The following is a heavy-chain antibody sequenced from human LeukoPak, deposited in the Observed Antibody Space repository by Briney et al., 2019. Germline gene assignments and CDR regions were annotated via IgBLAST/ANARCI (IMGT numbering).Heavy chain of an antibody. CDR3: ARHYYDSSGYYSDH. Sequence: PSETLSLTCTVSGGSISSYYWSWIRQPPGKGLEWIGYIYYSGSTNYNPSLKSRVTISVDTSKNQFSLKLSSVTAADTAVYYCARHYYDSSGYYSDHWGQGTLVTVSS. CDR1: GGSISSYY. V-gene: IGHV4-59*01. J-gene: IGHJ4*02. CDR2: IYYSGST. D-gene: IGHD3-22*01.